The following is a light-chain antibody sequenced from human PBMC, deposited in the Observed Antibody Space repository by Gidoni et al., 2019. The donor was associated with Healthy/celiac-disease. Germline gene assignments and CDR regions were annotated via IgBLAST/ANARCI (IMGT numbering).Light chain of an antibody. J-gene: IGLJ2*01. CDR1: KLGDKY. CDR3: QAWDSSTVV. V-gene: IGLV3-1*01. Sequence: LTQPPSVSVSPGQTASITCSGDKLGDKYACWYQQKPGQSPVLVIYQDSKRPSGIPERFSGSNSGNTATLTISGTQAMDEADYYCQAWDSSTVVFGGGTKLTVL. CDR2: QDS.